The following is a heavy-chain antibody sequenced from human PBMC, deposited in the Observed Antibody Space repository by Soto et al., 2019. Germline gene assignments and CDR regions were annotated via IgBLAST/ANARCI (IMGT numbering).Heavy chain of an antibody. CDR1: GYTFTDYY. J-gene: IGHJ6*02. V-gene: IGHV1-2*04. CDR2: INPIGGGI. Sequence: QVQLVQSGAEVKKPGASVKVSCKASGYTFTDYYMHWVRQAPGQGLEWMGWINPIGGGINYAQKFQGWLTMTRDTSISTAYMELSRLTSDDTAVYYCVREVHHNSLYGMDVWGQGTTVTVSS. CDR3: VREVHHNSLYGMDV.